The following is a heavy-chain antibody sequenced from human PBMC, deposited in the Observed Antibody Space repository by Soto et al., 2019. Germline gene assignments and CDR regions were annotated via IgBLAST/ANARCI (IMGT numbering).Heavy chain of an antibody. CDR1: GGSISSYY. V-gene: IGHV4-59*08. J-gene: IGHJ3*02. Sequence: QVQLQESGPGLVKPSETLSLTCTVSGGSISSYYWSWIRQPPGKGLEWIGYIYYSGSTNYNPSLKIRVTISLDTSKIQFSLKLPCVPAADTAVYYCARRYGGAFDIWGQGTMVTVSS. CDR2: IYYSGST. CDR3: ARRYGGAFDI. D-gene: IGHD3-10*01.